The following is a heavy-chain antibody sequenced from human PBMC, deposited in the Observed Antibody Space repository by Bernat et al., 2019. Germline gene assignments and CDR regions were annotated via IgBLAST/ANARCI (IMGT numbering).Heavy chain of an antibody. J-gene: IGHJ4*02. V-gene: IGHV1-46*01. CDR3: ARSSITIFGVVIEAGLFEY. Sequence: QVQLVQSGAEVKKPGASVKVSCKASGYTFTSYYMHWVRQAPGQGLEWMGIINPSVGSTSYAQKFQGRVTVTRDTSTSTVYMELSSLRSEDTAVYYCARSSITIFGVVIEAGLFEYWGQGTLVTGSS. D-gene: IGHD3-3*01. CDR1: GYTFTSYY. CDR2: INPSVGST.